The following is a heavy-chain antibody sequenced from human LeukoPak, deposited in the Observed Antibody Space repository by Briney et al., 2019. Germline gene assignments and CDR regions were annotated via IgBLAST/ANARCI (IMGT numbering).Heavy chain of an antibody. CDR1: GFTFSSYG. V-gene: IGHV3-33*01. J-gene: IGHJ4*02. CDR3: ARVLTGYYFDY. Sequence: GGSLRLSCAASGFTFSSYGMHWVRQAPGKGLEWVAVIWYDGSNKYYADSVKGRLTISRDNSKNTLYLQMNSLRAEDTAVYYCARVLTGYYFDYWGQGALVTVSS. D-gene: IGHD3-9*01. CDR2: IWYDGSNK.